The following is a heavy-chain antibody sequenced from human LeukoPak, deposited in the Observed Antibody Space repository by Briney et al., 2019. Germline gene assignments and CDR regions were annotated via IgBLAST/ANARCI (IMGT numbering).Heavy chain of an antibody. J-gene: IGHJ3*01. V-gene: IGHV1-2*02. CDR1: GYTFTAYH. Sequence: GASVKVSCKASGYTFTAYHIHWVRQAPGQGLEWMGWISPNTGATNYARKFQGRVTMTRDTSISSAYMELSRLRSDDTAVYYCARDYHDSRGYYGGGYAFDLWGQGTMVTVSS. CDR2: ISPNTGAT. CDR3: ARDYHDSRGYYGGGYAFDL. D-gene: IGHD3-22*01.